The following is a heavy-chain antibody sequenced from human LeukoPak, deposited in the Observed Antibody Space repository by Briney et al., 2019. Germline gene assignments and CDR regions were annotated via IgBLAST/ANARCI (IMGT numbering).Heavy chain of an antibody. CDR1: GFTFSSYA. CDR2: ISGSGSST. V-gene: IGHV3-23*01. Sequence: PGGSLRLSCAASGFTFSSYAMSWVRLAPGKGLEWVSAISGSGSSTYYADSVKGRFTISRDNSKNTLYLQMNSLRAEDTAVYYCAKEARITIFGVLIYYFDHWGQGTLVTVSS. D-gene: IGHD3-3*01. CDR3: AKEARITIFGVLIYYFDH. J-gene: IGHJ4*02.